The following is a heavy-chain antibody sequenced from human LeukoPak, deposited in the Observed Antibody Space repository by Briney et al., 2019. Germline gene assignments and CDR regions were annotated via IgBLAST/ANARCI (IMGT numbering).Heavy chain of an antibody. V-gene: IGHV3-23*01. J-gene: IGHJ4*02. CDR1: GFTFGDYA. D-gene: IGHD5/OR15-5a*01. Sequence: PGRSLGLSCTASGFTFGDYAMTWVRQAPGKGLEWVSSISDRDHNTYYADSVKGRFTISRDNSKNTLYLQMNSLRAEDTAVYYCAKGGLSRAGLDFWGQGTLVTVSS. CDR3: AKGGLSRAGLDF. CDR2: ISDRDHNT.